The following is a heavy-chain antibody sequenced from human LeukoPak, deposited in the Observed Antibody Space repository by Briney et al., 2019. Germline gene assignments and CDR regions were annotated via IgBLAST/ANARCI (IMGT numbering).Heavy chain of an antibody. J-gene: IGHJ4*02. CDR2: INHSGST. D-gene: IGHD1-1*01. V-gene: IGHV4-34*01. CDR3: ARAGGYSYLDY. CDR1: GGSFSGYY. Sequence: SETLSLTCAAYGGSFSGYYWSWIRQPPGKGLEWIGEINHSGSTNYNPSLKSRVTISVDTSKNQFSLKLSSVTAADTAVYYRARAGGYSYLDYWGQGTLVTVSS.